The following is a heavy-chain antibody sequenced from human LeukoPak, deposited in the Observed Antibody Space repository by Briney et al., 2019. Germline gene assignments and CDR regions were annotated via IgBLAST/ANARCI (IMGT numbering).Heavy chain of an antibody. CDR1: GFTFSSYA. J-gene: IGHJ4*02. V-gene: IGHV3-30-3*01. CDR2: ISYDGSNK. Sequence: GGSLRLSCAASGFTFSSYAMHWVRQAPGKGLEWVAVISYDGSNKYYTDSVKGRFTISRDNSKNTLYLQRNRLRAEDTAVYYCARSAVDTAMVTVYWGRGTLVTVSS. CDR3: ARSAVDTAMVTVY. D-gene: IGHD5-18*01.